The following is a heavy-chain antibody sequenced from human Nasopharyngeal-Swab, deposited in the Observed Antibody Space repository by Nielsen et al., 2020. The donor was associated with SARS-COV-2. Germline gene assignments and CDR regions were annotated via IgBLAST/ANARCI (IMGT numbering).Heavy chain of an antibody. D-gene: IGHD5-18*01. CDR1: GLTFGDYT. CDR3: TSARGYSYGYDYYYGMDV. CDR2: IRSKAYGATT. Sequence: GESLKISCTASGLTFGDYTMSWFRQAPGKGLEWVGFIRSKAYGATTEYAASVKGIFTISRDDSKSIAYLQMDSLKTEDTAVYYCTSARGYSYGYDYYYGMDVWGQGTTVTVSS. J-gene: IGHJ6*02. V-gene: IGHV3-49*03.